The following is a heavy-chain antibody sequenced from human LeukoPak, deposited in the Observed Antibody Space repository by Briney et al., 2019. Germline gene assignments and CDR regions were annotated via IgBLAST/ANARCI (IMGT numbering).Heavy chain of an antibody. V-gene: IGHV3-48*03. J-gene: IGHJ6*03. CDR1: GFTFSSYE. CDR2: IDSTGTTI. D-gene: IGHD3-3*01. Sequence: GGSLRLSCAASGFTFSSYEMNWVRQAPGKGLEWVSYIDSTGTTIYYADSVRGRITISRDNAKTSLSLQMTSLSGEDTAVYYCARGFGVAYYYYCMDVWGKGTTVTISS. CDR3: ARGFGVAYYYYCMDV.